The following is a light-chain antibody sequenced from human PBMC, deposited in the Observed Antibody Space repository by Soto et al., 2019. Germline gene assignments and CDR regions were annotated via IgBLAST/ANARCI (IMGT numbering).Light chain of an antibody. CDR1: SSDVGAYNY. V-gene: IGLV2-11*01. CDR2: DVT. Sequence: QSALTQPRSVSGSPGQSVTISCTGTSSDVGAYNYVSWYQLHPGKAPKLMIYDVTKRPSGVPDRFSGYKSGNTASLTISGLQAEDEADYSCCSYAGNLEVVFGGGTKLTVL. CDR3: CSYAGNLEVV. J-gene: IGLJ2*01.